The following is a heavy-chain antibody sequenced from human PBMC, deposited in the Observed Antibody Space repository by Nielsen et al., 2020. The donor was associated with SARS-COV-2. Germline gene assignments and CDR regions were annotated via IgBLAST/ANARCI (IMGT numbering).Heavy chain of an antibody. CDR1: GFTVSGKN. V-gene: IGHV3-53*04. J-gene: IGHJ6*02. Sequence: GESLKISCAASGFTVSGKNMNWVRRAPGKGLERVSVIYSGGGTYCADSVKGRFTISRHNSKNTLYYCARDFPRVGGDFSGYYYYYYNMDVWGQGTTVTVSS. CDR3: YYYYYNMDV. CDR2: IYSGGGT. D-gene: IGHD2-15*01.